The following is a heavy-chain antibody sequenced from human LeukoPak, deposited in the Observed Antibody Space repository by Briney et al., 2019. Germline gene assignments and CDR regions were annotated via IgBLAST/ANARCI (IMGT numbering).Heavy chain of an antibody. CDR1: GYTFTSYD. CDR2: MNPSSGNT. J-gene: IGHJ5*02. V-gene: IGHV1-8*03. Sequence: ASVKVSCKASGYTFTSYDINWVRQATGQGLEWMGWMNPSSGNTGYAQKFQGRVTITRNTSISTAYMELSSLRSEDTAVYYCARGGRGRNWFDPWGQGTLVTVSS. CDR3: ARGGRGRNWFDP. D-gene: IGHD3-10*01.